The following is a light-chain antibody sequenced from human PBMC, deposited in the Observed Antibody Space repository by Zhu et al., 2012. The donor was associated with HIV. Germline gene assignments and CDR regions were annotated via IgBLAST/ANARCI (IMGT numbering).Light chain of an antibody. Sequence: DIQMTQSPSTLSASVGDRVTITCRASQSISSWLAWYQQKPGKAPKLLIYKASNLQDGVPSRFSGSGSGTEFTLTISSLQPEDFATYFCQHLTLYPTFGGGSKVEIK. CDR3: QHLTLYPT. V-gene: IGKV1-5*03. J-gene: IGKJ4*01. CDR1: QSISSW. CDR2: KAS.